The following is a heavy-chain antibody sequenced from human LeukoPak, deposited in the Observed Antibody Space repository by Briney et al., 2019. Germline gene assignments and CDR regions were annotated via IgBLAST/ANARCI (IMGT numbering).Heavy chain of an antibody. CDR3: ARQLTGAPIDH. V-gene: IGHV3-21*01. Sequence: GGSLRLSCVASGFTFSNYNMNWVRRAPGKGLEWVSSISGSSDFIYYADSMKGRFTISRDNAKNSLFLDINSLRVEDTAVYYCARQLTGAPIDHWGQGGLVTVSS. D-gene: IGHD3-9*01. CDR2: ISGSSDFI. CDR1: GFTFSNYN. J-gene: IGHJ5*02.